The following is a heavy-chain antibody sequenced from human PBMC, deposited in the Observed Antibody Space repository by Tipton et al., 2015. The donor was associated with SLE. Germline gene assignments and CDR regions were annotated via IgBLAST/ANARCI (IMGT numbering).Heavy chain of an antibody. Sequence: TLSLTCTVSGVSISSDYNYWSWIRQPAGKVLEWIGRFYNSGRTNYSPSLKSRVTISGDTSKNQFSLQLTSVTASDTAVYYCASYYYVSTGLQYFQHWGQGTLVTVSS. CDR3: ASYYYVSTGLQYFQH. J-gene: IGHJ1*01. CDR2: FYNSGRT. CDR1: GVSISSDYNY. V-gene: IGHV4-61*02. D-gene: IGHD3-22*01.